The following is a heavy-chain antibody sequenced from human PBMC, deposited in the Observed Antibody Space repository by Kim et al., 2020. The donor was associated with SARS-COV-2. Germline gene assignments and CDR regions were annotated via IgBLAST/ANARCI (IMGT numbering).Heavy chain of an antibody. CDR2: ITWNSATT. J-gene: IGHJ6*03. CDR1: GFTFGDYA. V-gene: IGHV3-9*01. D-gene: IGHD3-3*01. CDR3: AKDRAYDFWSGNYMDV. Sequence: GGSLRLSCATSGFTFGDYAMHWVRQAPGKGLEWVSGITWNSATTGYADSVKGRFTISRDQAENSVHLQINSLRAEDTALYYCAKDRAYDFWSGNYMDVWG.